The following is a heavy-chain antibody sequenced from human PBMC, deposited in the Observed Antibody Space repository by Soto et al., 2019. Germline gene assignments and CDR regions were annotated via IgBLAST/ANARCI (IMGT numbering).Heavy chain of an antibody. J-gene: IGHJ4*02. CDR3: ASPSNYHDSSGYYYEPFDY. V-gene: IGHV1-69*13. CDR2: IIPIFGTA. Sequence: SVKVSCKASGGTFSSYAISWVRQAPGQGLEWMGGIIPIFGTANYAQKFQGRVTITADESTSTAYMELSSLRSEDTAVYYCASPSNYHDSSGYYYEPFDYWGQGTLVTVSS. D-gene: IGHD3-22*01. CDR1: GGTFSSYA.